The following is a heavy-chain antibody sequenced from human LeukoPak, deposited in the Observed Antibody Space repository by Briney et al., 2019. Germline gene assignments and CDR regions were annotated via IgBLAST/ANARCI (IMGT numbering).Heavy chain of an antibody. CDR1: GGSFSGYY. J-gene: IGHJ5*02. V-gene: IGHV4-34*01. CDR2: INHNGST. CDR3: ANGNWFAP. Sequence: SETLSLTCAVYGGSFSGYYWSWIRQPPGKGLEWIGEINHNGSTSYNPSLESRVTISVDTSKNQFSLRLTSVTAADTAVYYCANGNWFAPWGQGTLVTVSS. D-gene: IGHD2-8*01.